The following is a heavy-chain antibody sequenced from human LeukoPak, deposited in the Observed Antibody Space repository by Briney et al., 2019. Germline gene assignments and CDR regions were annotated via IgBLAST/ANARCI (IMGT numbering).Heavy chain of an antibody. Sequence: GGSLRLSCAASGFTFSHYGMHWVRQAPGKGLEWVALIWYDGSDKYYAESVKGRFTISRDNSKKTLYLQMNNVRAEDTAVYFCAKGYSYGSPLRDWFDPWGQGTLVTVSS. J-gene: IGHJ5*02. D-gene: IGHD5-18*01. V-gene: IGHV3-33*06. CDR1: GFTFSHYG. CDR3: AKGYSYGSPLRDWFDP. CDR2: IWYDGSDK.